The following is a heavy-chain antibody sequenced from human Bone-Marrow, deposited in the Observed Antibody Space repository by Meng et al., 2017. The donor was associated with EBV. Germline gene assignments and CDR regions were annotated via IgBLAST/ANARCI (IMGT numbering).Heavy chain of an antibody. Sequence: EVQLVXSXXXXXKPXGXXXLSXSASGFTFSSYNMNWVRQAPGKGLEWVSSISSGNYIYYADSVKGRFTISRDDAKNSLYLQMNSLRAEDTAVYYCASLAYSGSYGGIDYWGQGTLVTVSS. D-gene: IGHD1-26*01. CDR3: ASLAYSGSYGGIDY. V-gene: IGHV3-21*01. CDR1: GFTFSSYN. CDR2: ISSGNYI. J-gene: IGHJ4*02.